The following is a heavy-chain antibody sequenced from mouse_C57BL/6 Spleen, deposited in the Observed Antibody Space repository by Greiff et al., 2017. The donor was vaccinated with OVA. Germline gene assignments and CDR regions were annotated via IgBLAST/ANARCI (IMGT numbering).Heavy chain of an antibody. J-gene: IGHJ1*03. V-gene: IGHV1-76*01. D-gene: IGHD5-5*01. CDR3: ARGLPTFHWYFDV. CDR1: GYTFTDYY. CDR2: IYPGSGNT. Sequence: QVQLKQSGAELVRPGASVKLSCKASGYTFTDYYINWVKQRPGQGLEWIARIYPGSGNTYYNEKFKGKATLTAEKSSSTAYMQLSSLTSEDSAVYFCARGLPTFHWYFDVWGTGTTVTVSS.